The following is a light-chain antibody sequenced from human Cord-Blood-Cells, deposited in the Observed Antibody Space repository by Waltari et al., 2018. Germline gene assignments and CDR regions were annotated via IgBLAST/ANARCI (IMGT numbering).Light chain of an antibody. CDR2: GAS. V-gene: IGKV3-20*01. J-gene: IGKJ2*01. CDR3: QQYGSSPYT. CDR1: QSVSSSY. Sequence: VLTQSPGILSLTPGERATLSSRASQSVSSSYLAWYQQKPGQAPRLLIYGASSRATGIPDRFSGSGSGTDFTLTISRLEPEDFAVYYCQQYGSSPYTFGQGTKLEIK.